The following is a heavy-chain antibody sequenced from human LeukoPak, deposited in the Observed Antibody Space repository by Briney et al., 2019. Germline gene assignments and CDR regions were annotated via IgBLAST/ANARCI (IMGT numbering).Heavy chain of an antibody. CDR2: ISNSGSPI. CDR3: ATHRLGIDAFDI. Sequence: GGSLRLSCTASGITFSDYYMDWIRQAPGKGLEWVSYISNSGSPIYYADSVKGRFTISRDNAKNSLYLQMNSLRAEDTAVYYYATHRLGIDAFDIWGQGTMVTVSS. J-gene: IGHJ3*02. D-gene: IGHD1-26*01. V-gene: IGHV3-11*01. CDR1: GITFSDYY.